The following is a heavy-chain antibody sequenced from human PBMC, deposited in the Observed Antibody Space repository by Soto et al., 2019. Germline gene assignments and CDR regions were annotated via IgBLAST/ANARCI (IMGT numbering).Heavy chain of an antibody. Sequence: QVQLVQSGAEVKKPGASVKISCKASGYNFTSYYLHWVRQAPGQGLEWMGIINPSGGSTSSAQKFRGRVTVTRDTSTSTVYMELSSLRSEDTAVYYCARDPNLSLSYHYYGMDVWGQGTTVTVSS. CDR1: GYNFTSYY. V-gene: IGHV1-46*01. J-gene: IGHJ6*02. CDR2: INPSGGST. CDR3: ARDPNLSLSYHYYGMDV.